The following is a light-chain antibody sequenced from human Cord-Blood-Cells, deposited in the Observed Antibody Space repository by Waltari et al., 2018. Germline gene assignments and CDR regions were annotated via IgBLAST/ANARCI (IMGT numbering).Light chain of an antibody. CDR1: SGHSSYA. V-gene: IGLV4-69*01. CDR3: QTWDTGIDV. Sequence: QPVVTQSPSASASLGASVKFTCTLNSGHSSYAIAWHQQHQGKAPRYLMRVNSDGSHNKGDGIPDRFSGSSSGSERYLTISNLQSEDEADYYCQTWDTGIDVFGSGTKLTVL. J-gene: IGLJ6*01. CDR2: VNSDGSH.